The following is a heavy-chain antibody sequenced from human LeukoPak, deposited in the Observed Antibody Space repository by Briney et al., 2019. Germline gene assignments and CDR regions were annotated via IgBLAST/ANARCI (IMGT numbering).Heavy chain of an antibody. Sequence: SETLSLTCAVYGGSFSGYYWSWIRQPPGKGLEWIGEINHSGSTNYNPSLKSRVTISVDTSKNQFSLKLSSVTAADTAVYYCASSLFHSIAVAAGIYWGQGTLVTVSS. D-gene: IGHD6-19*01. V-gene: IGHV4-34*01. CDR3: ASSLFHSIAVAAGIY. J-gene: IGHJ4*02. CDR1: GGSFSGYY. CDR2: INHSGST.